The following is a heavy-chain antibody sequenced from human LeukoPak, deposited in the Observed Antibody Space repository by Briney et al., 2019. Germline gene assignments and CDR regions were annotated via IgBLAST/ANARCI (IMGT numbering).Heavy chain of an antibody. CDR1: GFTFSDFA. CDR2: ISEDGSRK. D-gene: IGHD6-13*01. Sequence: LPGGSLRLSCTASGFTFSDFAMHWVRQAPGKGPEWVAVISEDGSRKSYADSVKGRFTISRDNSENTVYLQMDSLRVDDTALYYCARAYSTSWCCAYWGQGSLVTVSS. CDR3: ARAYSTSWCCAY. V-gene: IGHV3-30*01. J-gene: IGHJ4*02.